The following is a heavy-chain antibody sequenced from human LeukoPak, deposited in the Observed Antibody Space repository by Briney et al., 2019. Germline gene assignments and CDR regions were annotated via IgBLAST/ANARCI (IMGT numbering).Heavy chain of an antibody. CDR1: GFTFSSYS. Sequence: GGSLRLSCAASGFTFSSYSMNWVRQAPGKGLQWVSYIASSSSTIYYADSVKGRFTISRDNAKNSLYLQVNSLRDEDTAVYYCARGATPDYWGQGTLVTVSS. CDR3: ARGATPDY. V-gene: IGHV3-48*02. J-gene: IGHJ4*02. CDR2: IASSSSTI.